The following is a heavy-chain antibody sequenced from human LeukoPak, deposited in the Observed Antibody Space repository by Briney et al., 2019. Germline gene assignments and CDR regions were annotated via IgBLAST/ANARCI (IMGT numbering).Heavy chain of an antibody. D-gene: IGHD2-2*01. V-gene: IGHV3-15*01. CDR2: IKSKTDGGTT. Sequence: GGSLRLSCAASGFTFSNAWMSWVRQAPGKGLEWVGRIKSKTDGGTTDYAARVKGRFTISRDDSKNTLYLQMNSLKTEDTAVYYCTTLSWRGYCSSTSCYGVDYWGQGTLVTVSS. CDR3: TTLSWRGYCSSTSCYGVDY. J-gene: IGHJ4*02. CDR1: GFTFSNAW.